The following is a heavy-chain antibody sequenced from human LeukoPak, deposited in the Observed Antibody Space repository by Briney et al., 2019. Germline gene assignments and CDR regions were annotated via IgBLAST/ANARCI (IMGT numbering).Heavy chain of an antibody. CDR1: GGSISSGGYY. J-gene: IGHJ4*02. V-gene: IGHV4-31*03. Sequence: SQTLSLTCTVSGGSISSGGYYWSWIRQHPGKGLEWIGYIYYSGSTYYNPSLKSRVTISVDTSKNQFSLKLSSVTAADTAVSYCAKGTLWFGELSPSFDYWGQGTLVTVSS. D-gene: IGHD3-10*01. CDR2: IYYSGST. CDR3: AKGTLWFGELSPSFDY.